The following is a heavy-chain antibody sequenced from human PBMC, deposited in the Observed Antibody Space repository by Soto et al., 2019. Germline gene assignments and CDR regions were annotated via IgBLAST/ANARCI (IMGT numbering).Heavy chain of an antibody. V-gene: IGHV3-23*01. CDR2: ISGSGGGT. Sequence: GGSLRLSCAASGFTLSFFALSWVRQAPGKGLEWVSTISGSGGGTYYADSVKGRFTISRDNSKNTLYLQMNSLRAEDTAVYYCAKVRYCSSISCYAKFGSYYYGMDVWGQGTTVTVSS. D-gene: IGHD2-2*01. CDR3: AKVRYCSSISCYAKFGSYYYGMDV. J-gene: IGHJ6*02. CDR1: GFTLSFFA.